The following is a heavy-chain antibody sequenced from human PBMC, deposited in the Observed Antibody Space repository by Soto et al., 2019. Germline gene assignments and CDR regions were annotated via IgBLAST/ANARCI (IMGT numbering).Heavy chain of an antibody. D-gene: IGHD1-26*01. CDR1: GYTLTELS. CDR2: FDPEDGET. J-gene: IGHJ4*02. Sequence: ASVKVSCKVSGYTLTELSMHWVRQAPGKGLEWMGGFDPEDGETIYAQKFQGRVTMTEDTSTATAYMELSSLRSEDTAVYYCGRGRSGQIAVFYWGQGTPVTVS. CDR3: GRGRSGQIAVFY. V-gene: IGHV1-24*01.